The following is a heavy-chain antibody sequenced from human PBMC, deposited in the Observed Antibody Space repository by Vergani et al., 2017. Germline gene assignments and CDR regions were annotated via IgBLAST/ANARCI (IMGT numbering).Heavy chain of an antibody. D-gene: IGHD3-3*01. CDR1: GFTFNEYW. Sequence: EVELVESGGGLVQPGGSLRLSCAASGFTFNEYWMHWARQVPGKGLVWVSGMNGDGDTISYADYVKGRFTISRDNAKNTLFLQMNSLRAEDTAVYYCATARKFRFGVVWENWFDPWWQGTLVTVSS. J-gene: IGHJ5*02. V-gene: IGHV3-74*01. CDR3: ATARKFRFGVVWENWFDP. CDR2: MNGDGDTI.